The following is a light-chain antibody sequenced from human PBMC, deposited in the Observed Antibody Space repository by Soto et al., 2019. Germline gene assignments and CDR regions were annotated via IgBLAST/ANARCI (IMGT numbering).Light chain of an antibody. CDR1: SGHSSYP. Sequence: QLVLTQSPSASASLGASVKLTCTLSSGHSSYPIAWHQHQPEKGPRFLMRLNSDGSHIKGDGIPDRFSGSILGNKAALTITGAQADDESDYYCVLYMGSGIWVFGGGTKLTVL. CDR2: LNSDGSH. V-gene: IGLV4-69*01. J-gene: IGLJ3*02. CDR3: VLYMGSGIWV.